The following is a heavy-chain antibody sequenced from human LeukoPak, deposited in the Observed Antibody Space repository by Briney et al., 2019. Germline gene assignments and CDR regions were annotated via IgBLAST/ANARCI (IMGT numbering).Heavy chain of an antibody. V-gene: IGHV4-39*07. CDR3: ARDHREYDSSGYYLN. CDR1: GGSISSSSYY. J-gene: IGHJ4*02. CDR2: IYYSGST. D-gene: IGHD3-22*01. Sequence: SETLSLTCTVSGGSISSSSYYWGWIRQPPGKGLEWIGSIYYSGSTYYNPSLKSRVTISVDTSKNQFSLKLSSVTAADTAVYYCARDHREYDSSGYYLNWGQGTLVTVSS.